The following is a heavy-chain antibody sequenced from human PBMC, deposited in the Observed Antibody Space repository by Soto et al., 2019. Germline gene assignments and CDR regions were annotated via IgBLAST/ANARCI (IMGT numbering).Heavy chain of an antibody. V-gene: IGHV3-23*01. CDR3: AKARRSHYYDSSGSDY. D-gene: IGHD3-22*01. CDR1: VFTFSSYA. J-gene: IGHJ4*02. CDR2: ISGSGGST. Sequence: PGGSLRLSCAASVFTFSSYAMSWVRQAPGKGLEWVSAISGSGGSTYYADSVKGRFTISRDNSKNKLYLQMNSLRAEDTAVYYCAKARRSHYYDSSGSDYWGQGNLVTVSS.